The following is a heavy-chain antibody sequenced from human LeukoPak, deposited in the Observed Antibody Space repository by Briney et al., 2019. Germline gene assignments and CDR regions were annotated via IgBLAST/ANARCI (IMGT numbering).Heavy chain of an antibody. CDR1: GYTFTGYY. D-gene: IGHD3-3*01. V-gene: IGHV1-2*02. J-gene: IGHJ4*02. Sequence: GASVKVSCKASGYTFTGYYMHWVRQAPGQGLEWMGWINPNSGGTNYAQKFQGRVTMTRDTSISTAYMELSRLRSDDTAVYYCATPLHFGVVIGNFDYWGQGTLVTVSS. CDR2: INPNSGGT. CDR3: ATPLHFGVVIGNFDY.